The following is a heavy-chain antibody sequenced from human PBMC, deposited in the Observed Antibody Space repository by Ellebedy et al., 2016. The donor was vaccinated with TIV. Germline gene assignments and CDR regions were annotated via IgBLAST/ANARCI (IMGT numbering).Heavy chain of an antibody. CDR1: GFTFSSYA. CDR2: ISYDGNNK. D-gene: IGHD5-18*01. V-gene: IGHV3-30*04. CDR3: ARDVFRGYGFSY. Sequence: GESPKISCASSGFTFSSYAMPWVRQAPGKGLEWVAVISYDGNNKYYADSVKGRFTISRDNSKNTLYLQMNSLRAEDTAVYYCARDVFRGYGFSYWGQGTLVTVSS. J-gene: IGHJ4*02.